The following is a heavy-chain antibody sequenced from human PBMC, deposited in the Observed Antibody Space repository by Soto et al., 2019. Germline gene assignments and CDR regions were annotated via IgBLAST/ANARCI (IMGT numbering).Heavy chain of an antibody. CDR3: AKGGDFYGMGV. Sequence: QVQLLESGGGVVQPGRSLRLSCAASGFTFSSYGIHWVRQAPGRGLEWVAVISSDGSKIYYAESVKGRLTISRDNSKNTLYLQMNSLSAEDTAVYYCAKGGDFYGMGVWGQGTTVTVSS. CDR1: GFTFSSYG. CDR2: ISSDGSKI. D-gene: IGHD2-15*01. J-gene: IGHJ6*02. V-gene: IGHV3-30*18.